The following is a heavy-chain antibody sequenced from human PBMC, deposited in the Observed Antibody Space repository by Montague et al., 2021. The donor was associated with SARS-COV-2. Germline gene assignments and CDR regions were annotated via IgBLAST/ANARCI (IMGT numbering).Heavy chain of an antibody. J-gene: IGHJ4*02. CDR1: GGSFSGYY. D-gene: IGHD5-18*01. V-gene: IGHV4-59*08. CDR3: ARHYSATLPAVY. Sequence: SETLSLTCAVYGGSFSGYYWSWIRQPPGKGLEWIGYISDSGSANYNPSLTSRVTMSVDTSKNQFSLKVNSVTAADTAVYYCARHYSATLPAVYWGQGTRVTVSS. CDR2: ISDSGSA.